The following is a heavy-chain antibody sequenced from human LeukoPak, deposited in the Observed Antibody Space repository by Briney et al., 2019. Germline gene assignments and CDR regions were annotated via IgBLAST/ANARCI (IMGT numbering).Heavy chain of an antibody. Sequence: PGGSLRLSCAASGFTFSSYGMHWVRQAPGKGLEWVAFIRDVVSNKYYADSVKGRFTISRDNSSNTLYLQMNSLRAEETAVYYCAKAPSIRVVVPAATPYFDYWGQGTLVTVSS. J-gene: IGHJ4*02. CDR2: IRDVVSNK. D-gene: IGHD2-2*01. CDR1: GFTFSSYG. V-gene: IGHV3-30*02. CDR3: AKAPSIRVVVPAATPYFDY.